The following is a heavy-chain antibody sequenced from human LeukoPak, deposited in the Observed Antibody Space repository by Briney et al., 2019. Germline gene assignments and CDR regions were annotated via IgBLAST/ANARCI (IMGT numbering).Heavy chain of an antibody. V-gene: IGHV3-48*01. D-gene: IGHD3-9*01. CDR2: ISSSSHMI. J-gene: IGHJ4*02. CDR1: GFTFSNYC. Sequence: PGGSLRLSCAASGFTFSNYCMNWVRQAPGKGLEWVSYISSSSHMIYYADSVKGRFTISRDNAKNPLYLQMNSLRAEDTAVYYCARDIVATTIRKASFGYWGQGTLVTVSS. CDR3: ARDIVATTIRKASFGY.